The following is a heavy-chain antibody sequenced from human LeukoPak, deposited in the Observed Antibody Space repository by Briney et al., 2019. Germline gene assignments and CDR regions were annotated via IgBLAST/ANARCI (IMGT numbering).Heavy chain of an antibody. Sequence: SETLSLTCTVSVGSISSCSYYCRWIRQPPGKGLGWIGSIYYSGSTYYNPSLKSRVTISVDTSKNQFSLKLSSVTAADTAVYYCARLTTPSSSGWHARRSFFDYWGQGTLVTVSS. CDR1: VGSISSCSYY. V-gene: IGHV4-39*07. J-gene: IGHJ4*02. CDR3: ARLTTPSSSGWHARRSFFDY. CDR2: IYYSGST. D-gene: IGHD6-19*01.